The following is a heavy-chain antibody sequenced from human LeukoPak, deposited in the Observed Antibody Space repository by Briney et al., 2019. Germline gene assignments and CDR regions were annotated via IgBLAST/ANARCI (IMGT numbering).Heavy chain of an antibody. Sequence: GGSLRLSCAASGFTFSSYWMSWVRQAPGKGLEWVANIKQDGSEKYYVDSVKGRFTISRDNAKNSLYLQMNSLRAEDTAVYYCARPYYDFWSGYAFDIWGQGTMVTVSS. D-gene: IGHD3-3*01. J-gene: IGHJ3*02. CDR1: GFTFSSYW. CDR2: IKQDGSEK. V-gene: IGHV3-7*01. CDR3: ARPYYDFWSGYAFDI.